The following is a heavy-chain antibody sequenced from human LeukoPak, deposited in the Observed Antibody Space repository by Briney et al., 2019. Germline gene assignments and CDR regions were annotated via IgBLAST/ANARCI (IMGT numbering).Heavy chain of an antibody. J-gene: IGHJ4*02. D-gene: IGHD6-19*01. CDR1: GGSISSGGYY. CDR2: IYTGGST. CDR3: AREDNIAVAGTFDY. Sequence: TLSLTCTVSGGSISSGGYYWSWIRQPAGKGLEWIGHIYTGGSTDYNPSLKSRVTISLDTAKNQFSLKLTSVTAADTAVYYCAREDNIAVAGTFDYWGQGTLVTVSS. V-gene: IGHV4-61*09.